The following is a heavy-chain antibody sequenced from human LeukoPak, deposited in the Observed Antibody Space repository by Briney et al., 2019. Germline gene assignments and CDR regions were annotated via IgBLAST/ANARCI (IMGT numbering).Heavy chain of an antibody. Sequence: PSETLSLTCTVSGGSISSYYWGWIRQPPGKGLEWIGYIYYSGSTNYNPSLKSRVTISVDTSKNQSSLKLSSVTAADTAVYYCARQIAVAGEFDPWGQGTLVTVSS. D-gene: IGHD6-19*01. CDR1: GGSISSYY. CDR2: IYYSGST. J-gene: IGHJ5*02. CDR3: ARQIAVAGEFDP. V-gene: IGHV4-59*08.